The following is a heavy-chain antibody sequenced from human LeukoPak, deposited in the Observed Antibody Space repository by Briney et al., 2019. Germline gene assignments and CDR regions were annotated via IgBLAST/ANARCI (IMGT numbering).Heavy chain of an antibody. V-gene: IGHV1-69*02. J-gene: IGHJ3*02. D-gene: IGHD6-25*01. CDR3: ARAPGIAAIGAFDI. Sequence: GASVKVSCTASGGTFSSYTISWVRQAPGQGLEWMGRIIPILGIANYAQKFQGRVTITADKSTSTAYMELSSLKSEDTAVYYCARAPGIAAIGAFDIWGQGTMVTVSS. CDR2: IIPILGIA. CDR1: GGTFSSYT.